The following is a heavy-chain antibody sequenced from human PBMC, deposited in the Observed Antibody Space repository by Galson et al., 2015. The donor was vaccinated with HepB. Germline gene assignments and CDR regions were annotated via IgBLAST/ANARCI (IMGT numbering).Heavy chain of an antibody. J-gene: IGHJ6*02. CDR1: GGTFSSYT. CDR3: ARARADIVVVVAAQPGYYYGMDV. V-gene: IGHV1-69*02. D-gene: IGHD2-15*01. Sequence: SVKVSCKASGGTFSSYTISWVRQAPGQGLEWMGRIIPILGIANYAQKFQGRVTITADKSTSTAYMELSSLRSEDTAVYYCARARADIVVVVAAQPGYYYGMDVWGQGTTVTVSS. CDR2: IIPILGIA.